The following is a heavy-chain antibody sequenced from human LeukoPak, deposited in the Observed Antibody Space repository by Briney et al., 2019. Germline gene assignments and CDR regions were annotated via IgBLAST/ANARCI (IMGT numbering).Heavy chain of an antibody. CDR1: GGSVSSGSYY. CDR3: ARALGAAAEEYYFDY. D-gene: IGHD6-13*01. CDR2: IYYSGST. V-gene: IGHV4-31*03. Sequence: SETLSLTCTVSGGSVSSGSYYRSWIRQHPGKGLEWIGYIYYSGSTYYNPSLKSRVTISVDTSKNQFSLKLSSVTAADTAVYYCARALGAAAEEYYFDYWGQGTLVTVSS. J-gene: IGHJ4*02.